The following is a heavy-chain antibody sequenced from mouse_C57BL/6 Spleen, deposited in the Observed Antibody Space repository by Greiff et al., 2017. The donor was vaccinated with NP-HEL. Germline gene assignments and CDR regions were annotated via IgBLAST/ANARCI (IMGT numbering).Heavy chain of an antibody. V-gene: IGHV14-4*01. D-gene: IGHD2-3*01. CDR1: GFNIKDDY. Sequence: EVQLQQSGAELVRPGASVKLSCTASGFNIKDDYMHWVKQRPEQGLEWIGWIDPENGDTEYASKFQGKATITADTSSTTAYLQLSSLTSEDTAVYYSTTGGYYDYWGQGTTLTVSS. J-gene: IGHJ2*01. CDR2: IDPENGDT. CDR3: TTGGYYDY.